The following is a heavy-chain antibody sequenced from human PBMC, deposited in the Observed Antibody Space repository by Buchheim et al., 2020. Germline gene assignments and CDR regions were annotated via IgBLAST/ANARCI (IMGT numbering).Heavy chain of an antibody. CDR1: GFTFSSYA. CDR2: ISGSGGST. J-gene: IGHJ6*02. Sequence: EVQLLESGGGLVQPGGSLRLSCAASGFTFSSYAMSWVRQAPGKGLEWVSAISGSGGSTYYADSVKGRFTISRDNSKKTLYLQMNSLRAEDTAVYYCAKDHSGWYLYYYYGMDVWGQGTT. V-gene: IGHV3-23*01. D-gene: IGHD6-19*01. CDR3: AKDHSGWYLYYYYGMDV.